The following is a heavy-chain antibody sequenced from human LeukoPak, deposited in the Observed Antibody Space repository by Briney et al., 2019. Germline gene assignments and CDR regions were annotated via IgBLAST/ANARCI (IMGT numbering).Heavy chain of an antibody. V-gene: IGHV3-30*14. J-gene: IGHJ4*02. D-gene: IGHD2-21*02. CDR3: AGTTCGGDCYSEY. CDR2: ISYDGSNK. CDR1: GFTFSSYA. Sequence: GGSLRLSCAASGFTFSSYAMHWVRQAPGKGLEWVAVISYDGSNKYYADSVKGRFTISRDNSKNTLYLQMNSLRAEDTAVYYCAGTTCGGDCYSEYWGQGTQVTVSS.